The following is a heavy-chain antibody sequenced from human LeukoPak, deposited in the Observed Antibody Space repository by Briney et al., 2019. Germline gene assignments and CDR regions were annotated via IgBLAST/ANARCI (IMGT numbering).Heavy chain of an antibody. CDR1: GDSISTYY. CDR2: IYYRVTS. D-gene: IGHD4-23*01. V-gene: IGHV4-59*01. CDR3: ARVLSGGNSGAHY. Sequence: ASETLSLTCTVSGDSISTYYWSWIRQPPGKGLEWIGYIYYRVTSDYNPSLKSRVTMSVDMSTRQISLKLSSVTAADTAVYYCARVLSGGNSGAHYWGQGTLVTVSS. J-gene: IGHJ4*02.